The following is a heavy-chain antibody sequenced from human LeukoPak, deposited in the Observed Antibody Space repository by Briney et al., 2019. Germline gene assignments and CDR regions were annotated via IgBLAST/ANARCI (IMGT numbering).Heavy chain of an antibody. CDR1: GFTVSSNY. Sequence: GGSLRLSCAASGFTVSSNYMSWVRQAPGKGLEWVSVIYSGGSTYYADSVKGRFTISRDNSKNTLYLQMNSLRAEDTAVYYCAKDQRSGWDAFDIWGQGTMVTVSS. D-gene: IGHD6-25*01. J-gene: IGHJ3*02. CDR3: AKDQRSGWDAFDI. CDR2: IYSGGST. V-gene: IGHV3-53*05.